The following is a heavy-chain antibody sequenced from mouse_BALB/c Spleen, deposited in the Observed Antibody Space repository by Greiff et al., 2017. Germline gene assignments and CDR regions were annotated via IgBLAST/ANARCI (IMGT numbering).Heavy chain of an antibody. CDR2: INPYNDGT. D-gene: IGHD2-14*01. CDR1: GYTFTSYV. V-gene: IGHV1-14*01. Sequence: EVQLQQSGPELVKPGASVKMSCKASGYTFTSYVMHWVKQKPGQGLEWIGYINPYNDGTKYNEKFKGKATLTSDKSSSTAYMELSSLTSEDSAVYYCARDYRYDGYAMDYWGQGTSVTVSS. CDR3: ARDYRYDGYAMDY. J-gene: IGHJ4*01.